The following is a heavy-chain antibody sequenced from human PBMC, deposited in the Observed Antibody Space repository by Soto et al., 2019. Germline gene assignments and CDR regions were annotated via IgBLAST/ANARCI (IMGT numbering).Heavy chain of an antibody. J-gene: IGHJ4*02. V-gene: IGHV1-46*01. CDR3: AREGNLGRWLQPLDF. CDR2: IHPGGVNI. CDR1: GYSFTSHY. D-gene: IGHD5-12*01. Sequence: GASVKVSCKGIGYSFTSHYMHWVRQAPGQGLEWMGTIHPGGVNIAYAQKFQGRVTMTKDTSTSTVYMELTSLTSEDTAVYYCAREGNLGRWLQPLDFWGQGTLVTVSS.